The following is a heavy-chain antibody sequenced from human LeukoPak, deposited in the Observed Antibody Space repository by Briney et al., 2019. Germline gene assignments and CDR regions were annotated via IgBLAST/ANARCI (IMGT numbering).Heavy chain of an antibody. CDR2: INPSGGST. Sequence: GPSVKLSCKASGYTFTSYYMHWVRQAPGQGLEWMGIINPSGGSTSYAQKFQGRVTMTRDTSTSTVYMELSSLRSEDTAVYYCARAPGNVVVTAILSYWGQGTLVTVSS. V-gene: IGHV1-46*01. CDR3: ARAPGNVVVTAILSY. CDR1: GYTFTSYY. J-gene: IGHJ4*02. D-gene: IGHD2-21*02.